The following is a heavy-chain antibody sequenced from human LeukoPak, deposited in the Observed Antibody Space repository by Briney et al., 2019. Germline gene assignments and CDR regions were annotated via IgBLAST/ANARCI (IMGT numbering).Heavy chain of an antibody. CDR2: MNPSSGNT. CDR3: ARGLDVERSSAWSWGPKKFYYNVMDV. V-gene: IGHV1-8*01. CDR1: GYTFTSSN. Sequence: GASVKVSCKVSGYTFTSSNINWARRAPGQGLEWMGWMNPSSGNTAYAQRFQGRVTMTRDTSTNTAFLQLTSLRSEDTAVYYCARGLDVERSSAWSWGPKKFYYNVMDVWGQGTTVTVSS. J-gene: IGHJ6*02. D-gene: IGHD3-9*01.